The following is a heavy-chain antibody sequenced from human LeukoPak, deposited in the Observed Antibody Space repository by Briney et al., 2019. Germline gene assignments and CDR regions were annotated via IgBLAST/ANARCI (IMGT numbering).Heavy chain of an antibody. Sequence: GGSLRLSRAPSGFTFGSYAMSWVRQAPGKGREWVSAIYGMVSNTYYADSVKGRFTISRDNSKNTLFLQMNSLRADDTAVYYCAKVRSKQRLAPGFDYWGQGTLVTVSS. D-gene: IGHD6-25*01. V-gene: IGHV3-23*05. CDR1: GFTFGSYA. CDR2: IYGMVSNT. CDR3: AKVRSKQRLAPGFDY. J-gene: IGHJ4*02.